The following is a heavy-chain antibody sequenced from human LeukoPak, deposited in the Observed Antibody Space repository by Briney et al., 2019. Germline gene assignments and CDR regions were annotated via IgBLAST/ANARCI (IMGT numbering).Heavy chain of an antibody. CDR1: GFTFSNAW. D-gene: IGHD6-13*01. CDR2: IKSKNDGGTT. V-gene: IGHV3-15*01. CDR3: TSDLAYSSSWYPRFDP. J-gene: IGHJ5*02. Sequence: GGSLRLSCAASGFTFSNAWMSWVRQAPGKGLEWVGRIKSKNDGGTTDYAAPVKGRFTISRDDSKNTLYMQMNSLKTEDTAVYYCTSDLAYSSSWYPRFDPWGQGTLVTVSS.